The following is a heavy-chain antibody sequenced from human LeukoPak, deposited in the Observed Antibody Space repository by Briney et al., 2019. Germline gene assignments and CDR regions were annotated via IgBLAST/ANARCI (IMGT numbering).Heavy chain of an antibody. J-gene: IGHJ5*02. CDR3: AREEAYYYGSGSYFRWFDP. Sequence: PSETLSLTCTVSGGSISSYYWSWIRQPPGKGLEWIGYIYYSGSTNYNPSLKSRVTISVDTSKNQFSLKLSSVTAADTAVYYCAREEAYYYGSGSYFRWFDPWGQGTLVTVSS. D-gene: IGHD3-10*01. CDR1: GGSISSYY. V-gene: IGHV4-59*12. CDR2: IYYSGST.